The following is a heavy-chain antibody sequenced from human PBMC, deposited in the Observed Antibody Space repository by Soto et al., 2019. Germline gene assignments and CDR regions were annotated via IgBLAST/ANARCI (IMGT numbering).Heavy chain of an antibody. D-gene: IGHD6-13*01. V-gene: IGHV3-30-3*01. CDR1: GFTFSSYA. Sequence: PGGSLRLSCAASGFTFSSYAMHWVRQAPGKGLEWVAVISYDGSNKYYADSVKGRFTISRDNSKNTLYLQMNSLRAEDTAVYYCASLAAAGTAPWGQGTLVTVSS. CDR3: ASLAAAGTAP. CDR2: ISYDGSNK. J-gene: IGHJ5*02.